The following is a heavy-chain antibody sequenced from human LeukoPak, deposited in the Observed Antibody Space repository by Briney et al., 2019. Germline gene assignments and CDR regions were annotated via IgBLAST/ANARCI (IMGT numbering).Heavy chain of an antibody. CDR1: GFTFADYA. Sequence: PGGSLRLSCAASGFTFADYAMHWVRQAPGKGLEWVSGISWNSGSIGYADAVKGRFSISRDNAKNSLYLQMNRLRAEDMALYYCAKAEGSMVRGVFPPYFDYWGQGTLVTVSS. CDR3: AKAEGSMVRGVFPPYFDY. D-gene: IGHD3-10*01. J-gene: IGHJ4*02. CDR2: ISWNSGSI. V-gene: IGHV3-9*03.